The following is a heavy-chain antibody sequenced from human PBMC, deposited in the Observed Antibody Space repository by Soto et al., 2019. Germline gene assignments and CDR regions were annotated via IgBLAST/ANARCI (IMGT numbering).Heavy chain of an antibody. V-gene: IGHV4-30-2*01. J-gene: IGHJ4*02. CDR1: GGSISSGGYS. CDR3: ASQGEYYDSSGYYDY. Sequence: LSLTCAVSGGSISSGGYSWSWIRQPPGKGLEWIGYIYHSGSTYYNPSLKSRVTISVDRSKNQFSLKLSSVTAADTAVYYCASQGEYYDSSGYYDYWGQGTLVTVSS. CDR2: IYHSGST. D-gene: IGHD3-22*01.